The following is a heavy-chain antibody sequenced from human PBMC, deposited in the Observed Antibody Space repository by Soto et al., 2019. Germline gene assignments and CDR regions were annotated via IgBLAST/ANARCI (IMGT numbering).Heavy chain of an antibody. J-gene: IGHJ4*02. Sequence: GGSLRLSCAASGFTFSSYGMHWVRQAPGKGLEWVAVIWYDGSNKYYADSVKGRFTISRDNSKNTLYLQMNSLRAEDTAVYYCARDGSSSWNFDYWGQGTLVTVSS. V-gene: IGHV3-33*01. CDR1: GFTFSSYG. CDR2: IWYDGSNK. CDR3: ARDGSSSWNFDY. D-gene: IGHD6-13*01.